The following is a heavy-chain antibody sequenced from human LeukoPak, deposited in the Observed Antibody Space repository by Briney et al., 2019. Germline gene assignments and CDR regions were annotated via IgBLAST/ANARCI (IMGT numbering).Heavy chain of an antibody. V-gene: IGHV4-59*01. D-gene: IGHD5-18*01. CDR3: ARGHSYGYTDYFDY. J-gene: IGHJ4*02. CDR1: GRSISIYY. Sequence: SETLSLTCTVPGRSISIYYWSWIRQPPGKGLGWIGYIYYSGSTNYNPSLKSRVTISVDTSKNQFSLKLSSVTAADTAVYYCARGHSYGYTDYFDYWGQGTLVTVSS. CDR2: IYYSGST.